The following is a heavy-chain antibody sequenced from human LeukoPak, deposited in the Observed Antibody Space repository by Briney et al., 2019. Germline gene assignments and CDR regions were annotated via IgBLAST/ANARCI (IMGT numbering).Heavy chain of an antibody. J-gene: IGHJ4*02. CDR3: VREVVATAGYDY. Sequence: PSETLSLTCTVSGGSISGYYWSWIRQPPGKGLEWIGYIYHSGSTSYNPSLKSRVTISMATSKNQFSLKLISVTAADTAVYYCVREVVATAGYDYWGQGTLVTVSS. CDR2: IYHSGST. D-gene: IGHD2-21*01. CDR1: GGSISGYY. V-gene: IGHV4-59*01.